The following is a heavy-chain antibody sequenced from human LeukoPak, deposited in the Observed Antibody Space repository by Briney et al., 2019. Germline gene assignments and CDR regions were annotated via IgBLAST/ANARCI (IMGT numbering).Heavy chain of an antibody. V-gene: IGHV3-21*01. CDR3: ARSPEMATFDY. CDR2: ISSSSSYI. CDR1: GFTFSSYS. Sequence: GGSLRLSCAASGFTFSSYSMNWVRQAPGKGLEWVSSISSSSSYIYYADSVKGRFTFSRDNAKNSLYLQMNSLRAEDTAVYYCARSPEMATFDYWGQGTLVTVSS. D-gene: IGHD5-24*01. J-gene: IGHJ4*02.